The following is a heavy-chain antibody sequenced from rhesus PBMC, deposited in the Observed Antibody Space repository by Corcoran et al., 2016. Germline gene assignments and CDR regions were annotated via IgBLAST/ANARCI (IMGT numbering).Heavy chain of an antibody. CDR2: IYWYDDK. V-gene: IGHV2-174*01. CDR3: ARARRWLAVNYLDY. Sequence: QVTLKESGPALVKPTQTLTLTCTFSGFSLTTSGMGVGWIRQPPGKALEWLVLIYWYDDKRYSTALKSRLTISKDTSKNQVVLKMTDMDPVGTATYYCARARRWLAVNYLDYWGQGVLVTVSS. D-gene: IGHD6-37*01. CDR1: GFSLTTSGMG. J-gene: IGHJ4*01.